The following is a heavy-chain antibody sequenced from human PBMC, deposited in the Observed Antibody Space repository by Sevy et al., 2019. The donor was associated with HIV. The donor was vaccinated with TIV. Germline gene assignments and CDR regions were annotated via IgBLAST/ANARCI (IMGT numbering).Heavy chain of an antibody. V-gene: IGHV3-30-3*01. Sequence: GGSLRLSCAASGFTFSDYAMHWVRQAPGKGLEWEAIILSDGSNKYYADSVKGRFTISRDNSKNTLYLQMNSLRAEDTAVYYCARARERGGYVYYFDYWGQGTLVTVSS. CDR3: ARARERGGYVYYFDY. J-gene: IGHJ4*02. CDR1: GFTFSDYA. CDR2: ILSDGSNK. D-gene: IGHD1-1*01.